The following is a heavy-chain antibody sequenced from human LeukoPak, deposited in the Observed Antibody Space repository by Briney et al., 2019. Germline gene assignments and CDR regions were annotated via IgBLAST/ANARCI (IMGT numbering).Heavy chain of an antibody. J-gene: IGHJ4*02. CDR3: ARGTRIDY. CDR2: IFNGGST. CDR1: GFAVSSNH. V-gene: IGHV3-53*01. Sequence: GGSLRLSCAASGFAVSSNHMIWVRQAPGKGLEWVSVIFNGGSTYYADSVKGRFTISRDNSKNTLYLQMNSLRAEDTAVYYCARGTRIDYWGQGTLVTVSS.